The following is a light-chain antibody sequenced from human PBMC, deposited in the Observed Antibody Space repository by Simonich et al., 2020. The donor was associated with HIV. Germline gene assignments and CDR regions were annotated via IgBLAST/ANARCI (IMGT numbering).Light chain of an antibody. CDR2: EVS. CDR1: SSDVGGYNY. Sequence: QSALTQPPSASGSPGQSVTISCTGTSSDVGGYNYVSWYQQHPGKAPKLMIYEVSKRPSGVPDRFSGSKSGNTASLTISGLQPEDEADYYCSTWDYSLSAHVFGTGTKVTVL. J-gene: IGLJ1*01. CDR3: STWDYSLSAHV. V-gene: IGLV2-8*01.